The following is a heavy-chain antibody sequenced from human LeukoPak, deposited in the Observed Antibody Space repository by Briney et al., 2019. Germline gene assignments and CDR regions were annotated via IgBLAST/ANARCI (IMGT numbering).Heavy chain of an antibody. CDR2: INPNSGGT. CDR3: ASPKTPYSSSSPAHY. Sequence: ASVKVSCKASGYTFTGYYMHWVRQAPGQGLEWMGWINPNSGGTNYAQKFQGRVTMTGDTSISTAYMELSRLRSDDTAVYYCASPKTPYSSSSPAHYWGQGTLVTVSS. D-gene: IGHD6-6*01. J-gene: IGHJ4*02. CDR1: GYTFTGYY. V-gene: IGHV1-2*02.